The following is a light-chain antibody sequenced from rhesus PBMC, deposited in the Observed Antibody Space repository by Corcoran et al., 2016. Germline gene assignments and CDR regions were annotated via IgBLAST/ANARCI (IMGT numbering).Light chain of an antibody. CDR1: QSLVYSDGKTY. Sequence: DIVMIQTPLSLPVTLGEPASISCRSSQSLVYSDGKTYLYWYLQKPGQSPQLLMYLVSKRASGVPDKFSGKGSGTYFTLKIRRGEAEDVGVYYCMQALRSPWTFGQGTKVEIK. J-gene: IGKJ1*01. V-gene: IGKV2-82*03. CDR2: LVS. CDR3: MQALRSPWT.